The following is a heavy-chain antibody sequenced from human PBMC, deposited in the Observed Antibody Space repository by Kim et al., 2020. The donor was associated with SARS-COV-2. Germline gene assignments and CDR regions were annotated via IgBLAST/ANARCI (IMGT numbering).Heavy chain of an antibody. CDR2: IYYSGAT. V-gene: IGHV4-31*03. CDR1: GDSITDNGYY. D-gene: IGHD1-26*01. CDR3: ARRSGSYSNDY. Sequence: SETLSPTCTVSGDSITDNGYYWSWVRQHPGEGLEYVGYIYYSGATYYNPSLKGRVTISVDTSKNQFSLEVRSVTAADTAVYYCARRSGSYSNDYWGQGILVTVSS. J-gene: IGHJ4*02.